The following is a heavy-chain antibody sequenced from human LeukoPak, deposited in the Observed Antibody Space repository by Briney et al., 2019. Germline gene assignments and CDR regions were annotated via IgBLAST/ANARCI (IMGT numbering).Heavy chain of an antibody. Sequence: GGSLRLSCAASGFTFDDYAMHWVRQAPGKGLEWVSGISWNGGTITYADSVKGRFTISRDNAKNSLYLQMNSLRAEDTALYYCAKDSGVAPTGYGIDVWGQGTTVTVSS. D-gene: IGHD2-15*01. V-gene: IGHV3-9*01. CDR3: AKDSGVAPTGYGIDV. CDR2: ISWNGGTI. J-gene: IGHJ6*02. CDR1: GFTFDDYA.